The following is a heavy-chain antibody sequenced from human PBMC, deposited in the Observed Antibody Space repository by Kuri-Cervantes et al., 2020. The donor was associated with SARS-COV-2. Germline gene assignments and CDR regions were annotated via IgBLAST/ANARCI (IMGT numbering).Heavy chain of an antibody. CDR1: GFTLSSYG. J-gene: IGHJ4*02. V-gene: IGHV3-30*03. CDR3: ARVGGDEPTFDY. Sequence: LSLTCAASGFTLSSYGMHWVRQAPGKGLEWVAVISYDGSNKYYADSVKGRFTISGDNSKNTLYLQMNSLRAEDTAVYYCARVGGDEPTFDYWGQGTLVTVSS. CDR2: ISYDGSNK. D-gene: IGHD2-21*01.